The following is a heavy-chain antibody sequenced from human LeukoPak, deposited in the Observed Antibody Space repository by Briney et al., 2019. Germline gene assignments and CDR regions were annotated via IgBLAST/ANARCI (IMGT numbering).Heavy chain of an antibody. Sequence: ASVKVSCKASGYTFTNYAIHWVRQAPGQGLEWMGWINTNTGNPTYARGVTGQFVLSLDTSVNTAYLQISSLKAEDTAVYYCARDVPLAIWGQGTMVTVSS. CDR3: ARDVPLAI. D-gene: IGHD1-1*01. CDR1: GYTFTNYA. V-gene: IGHV7-4-1*02. J-gene: IGHJ3*02. CDR2: INTNTGNP.